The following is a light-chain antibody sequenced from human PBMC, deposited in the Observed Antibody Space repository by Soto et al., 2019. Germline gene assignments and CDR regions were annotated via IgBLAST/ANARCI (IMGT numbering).Light chain of an antibody. Sequence: EIVLTQSPGTLSLSPGERATLSWWVSQSISSSYLAWYQQRPGQAPRLLIYGASSRATGIPDRFSGSGSGTEFTLTISRLEPEDFAVYYCQQYGSSSWTFGQGTKVDI. V-gene: IGKV3-20*01. CDR3: QQYGSSSWT. CDR1: QSISSSY. J-gene: IGKJ1*01. CDR2: GAS.